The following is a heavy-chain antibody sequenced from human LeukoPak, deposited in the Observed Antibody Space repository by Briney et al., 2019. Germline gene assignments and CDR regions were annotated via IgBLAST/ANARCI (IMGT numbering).Heavy chain of an antibody. CDR3: ASLQSRDGYNKGAFDY. D-gene: IGHD5-24*01. V-gene: IGHV4-59*12. J-gene: IGHJ4*02. Sequence: SETLSLTCTVSGGSISSYYWSWIRQPPGKGLEWIGYIYYSGSTNYNPSLKSRVTISVDTSKNQFSLKLSSVTAADTAVYYCASLQSRDGYNKGAFDYWGQGTLVTVSS. CDR1: GGSISSYY. CDR2: IYYSGST.